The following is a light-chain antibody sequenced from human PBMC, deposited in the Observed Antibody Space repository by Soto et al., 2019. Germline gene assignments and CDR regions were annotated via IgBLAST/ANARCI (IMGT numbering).Light chain of an antibody. CDR1: SNDVGGYNL. V-gene: IGLV2-23*02. CDR3: CSHVGGSSPQWV. Sequence: QSVLTQPASVSGSPGQSITISCTGTSNDVGGYNLVSWFQQHPGKAPKLMISEVNKRPSGVSNRFSGSKSVNTASLTISGLQAEDEADYYCCSHVGGSSPQWVFGGGTKLTVL. CDR2: EVN. J-gene: IGLJ3*02.